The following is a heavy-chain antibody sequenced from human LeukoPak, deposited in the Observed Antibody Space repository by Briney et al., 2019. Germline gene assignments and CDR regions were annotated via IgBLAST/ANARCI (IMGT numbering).Heavy chain of an antibody. CDR1: GGSLSSGDYY. CDR2: IYYSGST. D-gene: IGHD5-18*01. Sequence: SETLSLTCTVSGGSLSSGDYYWSWIRQPPGKGLEWIGYIYYSGSTYYNPSLKSRVTISVDTSENQFSLKLSSVTAADTAVYYCARSRGYSYGTTFLDYWGQGTLVTVSS. J-gene: IGHJ4*02. CDR3: ARSRGYSYGTTFLDY. V-gene: IGHV4-30-4*08.